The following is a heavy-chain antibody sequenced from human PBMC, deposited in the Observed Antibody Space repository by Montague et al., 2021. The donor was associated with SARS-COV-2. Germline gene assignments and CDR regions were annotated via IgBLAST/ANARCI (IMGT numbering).Heavy chain of an antibody. Sequence: TLSLTCTVSGGSISSGSYYWSWIRQPAGKGLEWIGRIYTSGSTNYNPSLKSRVTISVDASKNQFSLKLSSVTAADTAVYYCARGLRLLVFFDYYYYGMDVWGQGTTVTASS. CDR1: GGSISSGSYY. D-gene: IGHD2-15*01. CDR3: ARGLRLLVFFDYYYYGMDV. J-gene: IGHJ6*02. CDR2: IYTSGST. V-gene: IGHV4-61*02.